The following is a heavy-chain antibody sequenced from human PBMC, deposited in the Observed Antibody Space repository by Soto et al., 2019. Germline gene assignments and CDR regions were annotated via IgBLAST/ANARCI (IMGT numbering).Heavy chain of an antibody. CDR2: ILVDGRT. Sequence: GESLRLSCAASGFICSSYDMSWVRQAPGKGLEWVSTILVDGRTFYVDSVKGRFTISRDSSQNTVYLQMNSLRAEDTAVYYCRTMIPPREFDYYGMDVWGEGTTVTVSS. CDR3: RTMIPPREFDYYGMDV. CDR1: GFICSSYD. V-gene: IGHV3-23*01. D-gene: IGHD3-22*01. J-gene: IGHJ6*02.